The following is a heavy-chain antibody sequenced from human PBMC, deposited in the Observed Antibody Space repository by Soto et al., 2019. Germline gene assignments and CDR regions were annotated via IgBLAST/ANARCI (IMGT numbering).Heavy chain of an antibody. CDR1: GFTFSSYA. CDR3: AKAPSIAVAGDFDY. J-gene: IGHJ4*02. Sequence: GGSLRLSCAASGFTFSSYAVSWVRQAPGKGLEWVSAISGSGGSTYYADSVKGRFTISRDNSKNTLYLQMNSLRAEDTAVYYCAKAPSIAVAGDFDYWGQGTLVTVSS. V-gene: IGHV3-23*01. CDR2: ISGSGGST. D-gene: IGHD6-19*01.